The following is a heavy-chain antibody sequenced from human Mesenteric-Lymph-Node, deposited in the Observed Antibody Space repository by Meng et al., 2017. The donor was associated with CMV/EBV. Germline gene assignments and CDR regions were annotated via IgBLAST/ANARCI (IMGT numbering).Heavy chain of an antibody. D-gene: IGHD3-9*01. CDR1: GGSFSGYY. Sequence: WGAGLLKPSETLSVTCAVYGGSFSGYYWNWIRQSPEKGLEWIGEIHHSGSTTYNPSFTSRIIISVDTSTNQISLNMSSVTAADTAVYYCARGSSYDILTGYFDYWGQGALVTVSS. CDR3: ARGSSYDILTGYFDY. V-gene: IGHV4-34*01. J-gene: IGHJ4*02. CDR2: IHHSGST.